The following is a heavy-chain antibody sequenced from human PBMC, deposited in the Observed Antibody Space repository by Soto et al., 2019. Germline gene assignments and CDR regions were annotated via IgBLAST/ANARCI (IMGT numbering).Heavy chain of an antibody. J-gene: IGHJ4*02. V-gene: IGHV2-5*02. CDR1: GLSLATSGVG. CDR3: TRMQTTVTAQ. D-gene: IGHD4-17*01. CDR2: IYWDDDK. Sequence: QITLKESGPTLLKPTQTLTLTCTVSGLSLATSGVGVGWIRQPPGKALEWLALIYWDDDKRYRPSLENRLTVTKDTSKNQVVLEMTNMDPVDTATYYCTRMQTTVTAQWGQGTLVTVSS.